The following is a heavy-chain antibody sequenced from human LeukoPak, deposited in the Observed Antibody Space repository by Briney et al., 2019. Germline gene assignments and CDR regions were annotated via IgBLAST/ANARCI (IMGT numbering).Heavy chain of an antibody. D-gene: IGHD6-13*01. V-gene: IGHV3-30-3*01. J-gene: IGHJ4*02. CDR2: ISYDGNSK. Sequence: GGSLRLSCAASGFTFSSYALHWVRQAPGKGLEWVAVISYDGNSKYYADSVKGRFTISRDNSKNPLYLQMNSLRAEDTAVYYCAIYSSDSIVAAGNWGQGTLVTVSS. CDR3: AIYSSDSIVAAGN. CDR1: GFTFSSYA.